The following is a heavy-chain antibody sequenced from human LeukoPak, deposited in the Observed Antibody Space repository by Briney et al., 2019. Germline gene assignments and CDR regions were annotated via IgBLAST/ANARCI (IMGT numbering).Heavy chain of an antibody. Sequence: ASVKVSCKASGYTFTSYDINWVRQATGQWLEWMGWMNPNSGNTGYAQKFQGRVTITRNTSISTAYMELSSLRSEDTAVYYCARGSPRIAARPHYYYYMDVWGKGTTVTVSS. V-gene: IGHV1-8*03. D-gene: IGHD6-6*01. CDR1: GYTFTSYD. CDR2: MNPNSGNT. J-gene: IGHJ6*03. CDR3: ARGSPRIAARPHYYYYMDV.